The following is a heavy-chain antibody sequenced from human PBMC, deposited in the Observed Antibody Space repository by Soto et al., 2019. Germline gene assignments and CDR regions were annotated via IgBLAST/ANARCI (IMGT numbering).Heavy chain of an antibody. J-gene: IGHJ6*02. CDR2: IIPIFGTT. Sequence: QVQLVQSGAEVKKPGSSVKVSCKASGGTFISYAISWVRQAPGQGLEWMGGIIPIFGTTNYAQNCEGRVTITADESTSPAHMERSSLKSDDTAVYYCAAQDIVVVLAAGPYCYGMAVWGRGTTVTVSS. CDR1: GGTFISYA. CDR3: AAQDIVVVLAAGPYCYGMAV. V-gene: IGHV1-69*12. D-gene: IGHD2-15*01.